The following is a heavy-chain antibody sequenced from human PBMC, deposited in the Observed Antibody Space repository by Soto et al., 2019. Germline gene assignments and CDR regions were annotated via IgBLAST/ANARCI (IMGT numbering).Heavy chain of an antibody. CDR2: IYYSGST. CDR1: GGSISSGDYY. D-gene: IGHD3-22*01. CDR3: ASAYDSSGYIRFDY. V-gene: IGHV4-30-4*01. Sequence: PSETLSLTCTVSGGSISSGDYYWSWIRQPPGKGLEWIGYIYYSGSTYYNPSLKSRVTISVDTSKNQFSLKLSSVTAADTAVYYCASAYDSSGYIRFDYWGQGTLVTVSS. J-gene: IGHJ4*02.